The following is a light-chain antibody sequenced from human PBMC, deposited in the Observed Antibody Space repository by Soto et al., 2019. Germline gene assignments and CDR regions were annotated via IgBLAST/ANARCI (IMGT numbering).Light chain of an antibody. Sequence: EIVLTQSPATLSLSPGERATLSCRASQSVSSYLAWYQQKPGQAPRLLIYDASNRATGILARFSGGGSGTDFPLTISSLEPEDFAVYYCQQRFNWPRFTFGQGTKLEIK. CDR1: QSVSSY. V-gene: IGKV3-11*01. CDR2: DAS. J-gene: IGKJ2*01. CDR3: QQRFNWPRFT.